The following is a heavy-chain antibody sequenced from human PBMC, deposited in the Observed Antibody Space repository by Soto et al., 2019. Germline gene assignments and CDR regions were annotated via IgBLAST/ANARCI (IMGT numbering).Heavy chain of an antibody. CDR1: GYSISSGYY. CDR3: ARVGGYGMDV. Sequence: PSETLSLTCAVSGYSISSGYYWGWIRQPPGKGLEWIGSIYHSGSTYYNPSPKSRVTISVDTSKNQFSLKLSSVTAADTAVYYCARVGGYGMDVWGQGTTVTVSS. V-gene: IGHV4-38-2*01. J-gene: IGHJ6*02. CDR2: IYHSGST. D-gene: IGHD3-10*01.